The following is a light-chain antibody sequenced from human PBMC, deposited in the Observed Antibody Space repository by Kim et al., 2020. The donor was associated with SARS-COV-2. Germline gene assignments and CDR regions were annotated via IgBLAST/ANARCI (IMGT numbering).Light chain of an antibody. Sequence: PVSISCMSSLTLVYSDGNIYLNWFHQRPGQSPRRLIYNVSNRDSGVPDRFSGSGSGTDFTLQISRVEAEDVGVYYCMQGTHWPFTFGPGTKVDIK. CDR2: NVS. J-gene: IGKJ3*01. CDR3: MQGTHWPFT. V-gene: IGKV2-30*01. CDR1: LTLVYSDGNIY.